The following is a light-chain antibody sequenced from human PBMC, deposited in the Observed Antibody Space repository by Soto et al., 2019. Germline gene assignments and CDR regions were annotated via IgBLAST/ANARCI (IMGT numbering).Light chain of an antibody. CDR3: LQKYFYPCT. Sequence: AIQMTQSPSSLSASVGDRVTITCRASQGIRNALDWFQQKPGKAPKLLIYAASNLHSGVPARFSGSGSGTDFTLTISSLQPEDFATYYCLQKYFYPCTFGPGTKVDIK. V-gene: IGKV1-6*01. CDR2: AAS. J-gene: IGKJ3*01. CDR1: QGIRNA.